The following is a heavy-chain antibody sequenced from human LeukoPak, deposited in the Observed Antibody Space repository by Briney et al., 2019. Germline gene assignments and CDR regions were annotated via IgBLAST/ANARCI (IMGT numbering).Heavy chain of an antibody. Sequence: PGESLKISCKGSGYSFTTNWIGWVRQMPGKGLEWMGIIYPGDSETRYSPSFQGQVTISADKSLSTAYLQWSSLKASDTAMYYCVRSRGYSYGYSYYFDYWGQGTLVTVSS. J-gene: IGHJ4*02. CDR2: IYPGDSET. CDR3: VRSRGYSYGYSYYFDY. CDR1: GYSFTTNW. D-gene: IGHD5-18*01. V-gene: IGHV5-51*01.